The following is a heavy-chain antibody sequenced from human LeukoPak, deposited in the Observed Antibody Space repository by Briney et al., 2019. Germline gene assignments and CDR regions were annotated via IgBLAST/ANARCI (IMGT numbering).Heavy chain of an antibody. CDR2: IRSKAYGGTT. Sequence: KPGGSLRLSCTASGFTFGDYAMSWFRQAPGKGLEWVGFIRSKAYGGTTEYAASVKGRFTISRDDSKSIAYLQMNSLKTEDTAVYYCTTAYCGGDCSPYYFDYWGQGTLVTVSS. V-gene: IGHV3-49*05. J-gene: IGHJ4*02. CDR3: TTAYCGGDCSPYYFDY. D-gene: IGHD2-21*01. CDR1: GFTFGDYA.